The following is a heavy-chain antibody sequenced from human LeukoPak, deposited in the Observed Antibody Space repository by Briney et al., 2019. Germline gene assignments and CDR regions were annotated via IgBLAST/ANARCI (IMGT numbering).Heavy chain of an antibody. CDR1: GVSISSGGYY. V-gene: IGHV4-31*03. D-gene: IGHD6-19*01. CDR3: ARLASRFGP. Sequence: SSETLSLTCTVSGVSISSGGYYWSWIRQHPGKGLEWIGYIYYSGSTYYNPSLKSRVTISVDTSKNQFSLKLSSVTAADTAVYYCARLASRFGPWGQGTLVTVSS. J-gene: IGHJ5*02. CDR2: IYYSGST.